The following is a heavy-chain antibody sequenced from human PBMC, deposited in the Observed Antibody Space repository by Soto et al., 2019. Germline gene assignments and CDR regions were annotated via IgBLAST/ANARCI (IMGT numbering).Heavy chain of an antibody. CDR2: MSFDGSQK. CDR3: ARDGCFNFSSSAEYGSRAMDV. Sequence: QVQLVESGGGVVQPGRSLRLSCAASGFTLSTYTMHWVRQAPGKGLEWVALMSFDGSQKYNADSVKARFTISRDNSKNTLYLLMNSLRAENTAVYYCARDGCFNFSSSAEYGSRAMDVWGQGATVTVSS. V-gene: IGHV3-30-3*01. J-gene: IGHJ6*02. CDR1: GFTLSTYT. D-gene: IGHD6-6*01.